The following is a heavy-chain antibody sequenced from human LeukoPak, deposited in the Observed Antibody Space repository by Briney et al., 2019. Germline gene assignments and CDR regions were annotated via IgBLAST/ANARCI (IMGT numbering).Heavy chain of an antibody. J-gene: IGHJ4*02. CDR2: ISGSAGSI. D-gene: IGHD3-22*01. CDR3: ANGPHYYDSSGNFYHYFDY. CDR1: GFTFSNAW. Sequence: SGGFLRLSCAASGFTFSNAWMSWVRQAPGKGLEWVSAISGSAGSIYYADSVKGRFTISRDYSKNTLFLRINSLRAEDTAVYYCANGPHYYDSSGNFYHYFDYWGQGTLVTVSS. V-gene: IGHV3-23*01.